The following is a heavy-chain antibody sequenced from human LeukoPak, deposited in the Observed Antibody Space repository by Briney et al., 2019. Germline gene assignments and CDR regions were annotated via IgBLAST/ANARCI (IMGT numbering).Heavy chain of an antibody. Sequence: ASVKVSCKASGYTFTGYYMHWVRQAPGQGLEWMGWINPNSGGTNYAQKLQGRVTMTTDTSTSTAYMELRSLRSDDTAVYYCARRRSPQIWFDPWGQGTLVTVSS. CDR1: GYTFTGYY. CDR2: INPNSGGT. V-gene: IGHV1-2*02. J-gene: IGHJ5*02. CDR3: ARRRSPQIWFDP.